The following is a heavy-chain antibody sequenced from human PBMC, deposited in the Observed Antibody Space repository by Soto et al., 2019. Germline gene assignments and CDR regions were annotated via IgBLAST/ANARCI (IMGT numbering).Heavy chain of an antibody. J-gene: IGHJ4*01. CDR1: GGSISSGGYD. CDR3: ARGSYYSDY. Sequence: QVQLQESGPGLVKPSQTLSLTCTVSGGSISSGGYDWSRIRQHPGKGLEWFGYIYYSGSTYYNPSLKSRVTISVDTSKNQFSLKLSSVTAADAVVYYCARGSYYSDYWGHGSLVTVSS. D-gene: IGHD3-10*01. V-gene: IGHV4-31*03. CDR2: IYYSGST.